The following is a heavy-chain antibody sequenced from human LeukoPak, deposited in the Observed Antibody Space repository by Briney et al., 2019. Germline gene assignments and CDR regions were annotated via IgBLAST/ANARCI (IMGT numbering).Heavy chain of an antibody. J-gene: IGHJ6*02. V-gene: IGHV3-23*01. CDR3: AKAHARNYDFWSGSDYYYGMDV. D-gene: IGHD3-3*01. CDR2: ISGSGGST. Sequence: GGSLRLSCAASGFTFSSYAMSWVRQAPGKGLEWVSAISGSGGSTYYADSVKGRFTISRVNSKNTLYLQMNSLRAEDTAVYYCAKAHARNYDFWSGSDYYYGMDVWGQGTTVTVSS. CDR1: GFTFSSYA.